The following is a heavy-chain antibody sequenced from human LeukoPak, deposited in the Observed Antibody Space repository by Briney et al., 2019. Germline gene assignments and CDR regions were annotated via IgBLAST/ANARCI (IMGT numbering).Heavy chain of an antibody. V-gene: IGHV3-23*01. D-gene: IGHD7-27*01. Sequence: PGGSLRLSCAGSGFTFSSYAMSWVRQAPGKGLEWVSAISGSGGSTYYADSVKGRFTISRDNSKNTLYLQMNSLRAEDTAVYYCAKGPNWGDHWYFDLWGRGTLVTVSS. J-gene: IGHJ2*01. CDR1: GFTFSSYA. CDR2: ISGSGGST. CDR3: AKGPNWGDHWYFDL.